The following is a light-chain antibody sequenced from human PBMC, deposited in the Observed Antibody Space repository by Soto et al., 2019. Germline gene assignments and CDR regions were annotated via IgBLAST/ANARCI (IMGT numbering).Light chain of an antibody. CDR1: QNLRSS. CDR2: GAS. J-gene: IGKJ5*01. V-gene: IGKV3-11*01. Sequence: VMTQSPATLSVSPGERATLSCRASQNLRSSLAWYQQKPGQAPRLLIYGASNRATGIPARFSGSGSGTDFTLTISSLEPEDFAVYYCQQRSNWPSITFGQGTRLEIK. CDR3: QQRSNWPSIT.